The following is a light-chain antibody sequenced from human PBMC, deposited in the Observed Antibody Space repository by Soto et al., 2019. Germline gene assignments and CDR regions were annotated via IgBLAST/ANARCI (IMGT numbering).Light chain of an antibody. V-gene: IGLV2-14*01. CDR2: DVS. Sequence: QSALTQPASVSGSPGQSITISCTGTSNDVGGYNYVSWYQQYPDKAPTLIIYDVSNRPSGVSTRFSGSKPGNRASLTISGLQAEDEADYYCSSYTTTTTSCVFGTGTKVTVL. CDR1: SNDVGGYNY. CDR3: SSYTTTTTSCV. J-gene: IGLJ1*01.